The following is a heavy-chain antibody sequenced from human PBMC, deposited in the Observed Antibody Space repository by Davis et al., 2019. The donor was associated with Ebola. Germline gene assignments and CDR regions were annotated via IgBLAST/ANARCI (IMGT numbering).Heavy chain of an antibody. CDR1: GGSISSHY. Sequence: MPSETLSLTCTVSGGSISSHYWGWIRQPPGKGLEWIGSKHNAGSTYYKSSLESRVTISVDTPMNQFSLKLSSVTTADTAVYYCARVWNDYGSGSYYDYWGQGILVTVSS. J-gene: IGHJ4*02. D-gene: IGHD3-10*01. CDR3: ARVWNDYGSGSYYDY. V-gene: IGHV4-59*11. CDR2: KHNAGST.